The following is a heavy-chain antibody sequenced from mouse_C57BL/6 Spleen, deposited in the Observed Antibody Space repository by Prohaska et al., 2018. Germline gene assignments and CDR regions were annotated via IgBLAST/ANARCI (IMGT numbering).Heavy chain of an antibody. CDR1: GYTFTDYY. J-gene: IGHJ2*01. CDR3: ARNYGY. D-gene: IGHD1-1*01. CDR2: INPNNGGT. V-gene: IGHV1-26*01. Sequence: EVQLQQSGPELVKPGASVKISCKASGYTFTDYYMNWVKQSHGKSLEWIRDINPNNGGTSYNQKFKGKATLTVDKSSSTAYMELRSLTSEDSAVYYCARNYGYWGQGTTLTVSS.